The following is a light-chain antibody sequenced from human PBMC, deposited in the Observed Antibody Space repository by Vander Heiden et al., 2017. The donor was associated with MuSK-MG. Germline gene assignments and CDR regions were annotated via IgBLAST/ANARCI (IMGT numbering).Light chain of an antibody. J-gene: IGKJ5*01. Sequence: IQLTQSPSSLSASVGDRVTITCRASQGISSYLAWYQQKPGKAPKLLIYAASTLQSGVPSRFSGSGSGTDFTLTISSLHPEDFATYYCQRYNSYPITFGQGTRLEIK. V-gene: IGKV1-9*01. CDR3: QRYNSYPIT. CDR2: AAS. CDR1: QGISSY.